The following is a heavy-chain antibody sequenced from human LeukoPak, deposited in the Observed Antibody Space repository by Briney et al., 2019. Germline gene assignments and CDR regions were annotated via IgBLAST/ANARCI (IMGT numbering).Heavy chain of an antibody. CDR2: INNDGGSA. D-gene: IGHD3-16*01. CDR1: GFTFNNYW. Sequence: GGSLRLSCAASGFTFNNYWIHWVRQVPGKGLVWVSRINNDGGSASYVDSVKGRFTISRDNAKNSLYLQMSNLRAEDTAVYFCARGGGLDVWGQGATVTVSS. V-gene: IGHV3-74*01. CDR3: ARGGGLDV. J-gene: IGHJ6*02.